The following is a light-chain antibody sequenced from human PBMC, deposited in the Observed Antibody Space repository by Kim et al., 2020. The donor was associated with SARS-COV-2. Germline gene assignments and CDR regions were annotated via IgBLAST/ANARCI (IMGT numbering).Light chain of an antibody. J-gene: IGKJ2*01. CDR3: QQYGSSQYT. Sequence: LSPGERAIRSCRASQTVPTNYLAWYQHKLGQSPRLLIYSASNRAIGVPDRFSGGGSGTEFTLTISRLEAEDFAVYYCQQYGSSQYTFGQGTKLEI. CDR1: QTVPTNY. V-gene: IGKV3-20*01. CDR2: SAS.